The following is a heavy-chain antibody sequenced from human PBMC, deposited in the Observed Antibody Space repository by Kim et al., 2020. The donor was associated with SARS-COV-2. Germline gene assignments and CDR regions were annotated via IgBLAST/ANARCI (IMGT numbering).Heavy chain of an antibody. J-gene: IGHJ6*03. Sequence: SETLSLSCTVSGGSISSYYWSWIRQPPGKGLEWIGYVYYSGNTNYNPSLNYNPSLKSRVTMSVDTSENQFSLRLSSVTAADTAVYYCSGYHYDYMH. CDR1: GGSISSYY. CDR2: VYYSGNT. CDR3: SGYHYDYMH. D-gene: IGHD2-2*03. V-gene: IGHV4-59*13.